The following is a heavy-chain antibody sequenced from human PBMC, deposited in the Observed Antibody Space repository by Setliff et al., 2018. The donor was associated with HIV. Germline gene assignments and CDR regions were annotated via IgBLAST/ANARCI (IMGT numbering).Heavy chain of an antibody. J-gene: IGHJ4*02. Sequence: SETLSLTCSVSGGSISTNYYYWSWIRQHPGKGLEWIGYIYNSGTTFYNPSLESRLIMSVDPSKNQFSLKLTSVTAADTAVYYCARGRYFRDISDSLFDFWGQGTLVTSPQ. CDR1: GGSISTNYYY. CDR2: IYNSGTT. CDR3: ARGRYFRDISDSLFDF. V-gene: IGHV4-31*03. D-gene: IGHD2-21*01.